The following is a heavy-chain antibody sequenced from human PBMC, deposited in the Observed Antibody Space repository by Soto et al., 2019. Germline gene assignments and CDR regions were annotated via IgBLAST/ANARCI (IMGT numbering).Heavy chain of an antibody. Sequence: SSETLSLTCTVSGGSISSYYWSWIRQPPGKGLEWIGYIYYSGSTNYNPSLKSRVTISVDTSKNQFSLKLSSVTAADTAVYYCARISIYGPIPGYYYYGMDVWGQGTTVTVSS. V-gene: IGHV4-59*01. CDR3: ARISIYGPIPGYYYYGMDV. J-gene: IGHJ6*02. CDR2: IYYSGST. CDR1: GGSISSYY. D-gene: IGHD3-10*01.